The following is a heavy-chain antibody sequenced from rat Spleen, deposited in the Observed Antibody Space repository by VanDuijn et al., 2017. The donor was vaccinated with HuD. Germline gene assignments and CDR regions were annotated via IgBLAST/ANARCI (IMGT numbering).Heavy chain of an antibody. V-gene: IGHV5-22*01. CDR2: ITYEGSST. CDR1: GFTFSSFS. J-gene: IGHJ2*01. CDR3: AKETGYNSYFDY. Sequence: EVQLVESGGGLVQPGRSLKLSCAASGFTFSSFSMAWVRQAPEKGLEWVASITYEGSSTYYGDSVKGRFTISRDNAKSTLYLQMDSLTSEDTATYYCAKETGYNSYFDYWGQGVMVTVSS. D-gene: IGHD1-4*01.